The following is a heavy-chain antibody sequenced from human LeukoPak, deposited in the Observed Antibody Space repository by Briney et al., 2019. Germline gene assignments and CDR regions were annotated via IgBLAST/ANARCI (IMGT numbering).Heavy chain of an antibody. J-gene: IGHJ3*02. D-gene: IGHD2-21*01. CDR1: GGSISSYY. V-gene: IGHV4-59*01. Sequence: PSETLSLTCTVSGGSISSYYWSWLRQPPGKGLEWMGYIYYSGSTNYNPSLKSRVTISVDTSKNQFSLKLSSVTAADTAVYYCARRLVFHAFDIWGQGTMVTVSS. CDR2: IYYSGST. CDR3: ARRLVFHAFDI.